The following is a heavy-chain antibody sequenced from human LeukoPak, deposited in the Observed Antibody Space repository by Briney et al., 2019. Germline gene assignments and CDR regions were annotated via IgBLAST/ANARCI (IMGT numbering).Heavy chain of an antibody. J-gene: IGHJ4*02. D-gene: IGHD5/OR15-5a*01. V-gene: IGHV3-30*18. Sequence: GRSLRLSCAASGFTFSSYGMHWVRQAPGKGLEWVAVISYDGSNKYYADSVKGRFIISRDSSTNTLYLQMNSLRAEDSAVYYCAKEKGVWEYYFDYWGQGTLVTVSS. CDR2: ISYDGSNK. CDR1: GFTFSSYG. CDR3: AKEKGVWEYYFDY.